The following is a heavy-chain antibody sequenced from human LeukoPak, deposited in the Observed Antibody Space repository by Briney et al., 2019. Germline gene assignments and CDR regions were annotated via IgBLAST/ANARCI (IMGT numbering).Heavy chain of an antibody. Sequence: ASVRVSCKASGYTFTSYGISWVRQAPGQGLEWMGWISAYNGNTNYAQKLQGRVTMTTDTSTSTAYMELRSLRSDDTAVYYCARLGFYGSGSAYYFDYWGQGTLVTVSS. V-gene: IGHV1-18*01. J-gene: IGHJ4*02. CDR3: ARLGFYGSGSAYYFDY. CDR1: GYTFTSYG. D-gene: IGHD3-10*01. CDR2: ISAYNGNT.